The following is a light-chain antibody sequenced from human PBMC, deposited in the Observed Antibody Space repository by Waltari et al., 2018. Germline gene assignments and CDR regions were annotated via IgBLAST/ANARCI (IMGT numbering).Light chain of an antibody. Sequence: EIVLTQSPGSLSSSPGERVTLSCRASQSVSRALAWYQQKPGQCPRLLIFGASNRATGIPDRFSGSGSETDFSLTISRLEPEDVAVYYCQHYVRLPATFGRGTKVEIK. CDR3: QHYVRLPAT. V-gene: IGKV3-20*01. J-gene: IGKJ1*01. CDR1: QSVSRA. CDR2: GAS.